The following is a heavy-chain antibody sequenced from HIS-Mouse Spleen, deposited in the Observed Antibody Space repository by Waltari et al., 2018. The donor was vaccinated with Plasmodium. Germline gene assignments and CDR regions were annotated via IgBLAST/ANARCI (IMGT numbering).Heavy chain of an antibody. J-gene: IGHJ4*02. CDR3: ARDRRLAFDY. V-gene: IGHV3-30-3*01. D-gene: IGHD2-15*01. CDR1: GFTFNSYA. CDR2: ISYDGSNK. Sequence: QVQLVESGGGVVQPGRSLRLSCAASGFTFNSYAMHWVRQAPGKGLGLVAFISYDGSNKYYAVSVKGRVTISRDNSKNTLYLQMNSLRAEDTAVYYCARDRRLAFDYWGQGTLVTVSS.